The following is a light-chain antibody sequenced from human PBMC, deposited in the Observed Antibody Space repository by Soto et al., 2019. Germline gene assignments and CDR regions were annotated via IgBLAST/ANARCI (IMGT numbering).Light chain of an antibody. V-gene: IGKV1-17*01. CDR1: QGIRND. J-gene: IGKJ5*01. CDR3: QHYTISPPIT. Sequence: DIQMTQSPSSLSASVGDRVTITCRASQGIRNDLSWYQQKPGKAPKRLIYTASSLHSGVPSRFSGSGSGTEFTLTISRLEPEDFAVYYCQHYTISPPITFGQGTRLEIK. CDR2: TAS.